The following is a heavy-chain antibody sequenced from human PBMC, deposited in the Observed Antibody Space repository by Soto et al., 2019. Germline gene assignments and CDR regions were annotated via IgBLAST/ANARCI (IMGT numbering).Heavy chain of an antibody. D-gene: IGHD4-17*01. V-gene: IGHV3-23*01. CDR2: ISGSGGST. CDR1: GFTFSGYA. CDR3: ARDYRVTTTDYYYYGMDV. Sequence: PGGSLRLSCAASGFTFSGYAMSWVRQAPGKGLEWVSGISGSGGSTYYADSVKGRFTISRDNSKNTLYLQMHSLRGEDTAVYYCARDYRVTTTDYYYYGMDVWGQGTTVTVSS. J-gene: IGHJ6*02.